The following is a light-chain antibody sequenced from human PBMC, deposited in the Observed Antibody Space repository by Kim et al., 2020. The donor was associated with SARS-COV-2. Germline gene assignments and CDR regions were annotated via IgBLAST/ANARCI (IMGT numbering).Light chain of an antibody. CDR1: QNIDNKN. CDR3: QHFDGSPVT. CDR2: GAS. J-gene: IGKJ1*01. Sequence: EIMLTQSPGTLSLSPGERATLSCRASQNIDNKNLAWYQQRPGQAPRLLVYGASSRATGIPDRFSGSGSGTDFTLTITGLEPEDFAVYSCQHFDGSPVTFGQGTKVDIK. V-gene: IGKV3-20*01.